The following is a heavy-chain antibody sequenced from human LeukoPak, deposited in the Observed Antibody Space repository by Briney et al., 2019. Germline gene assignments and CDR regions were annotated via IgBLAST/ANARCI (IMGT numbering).Heavy chain of an antibody. CDR2: FWSDGSSK. D-gene: IGHD5-18*01. J-gene: IGHJ4*02. Sequence: GGSLRLSCAASGFTFSNDAMHWVRQAPGKGLEWVAVFWSDGSSKFYADSVKGRFTISRDNSKNSLYLQMNSLRAEDTAVYYCARDGGYSADFDHWGQGTLVTVSS. V-gene: IGHV3-33*01. CDR3: ARDGGYSADFDH. CDR1: GFTFSNDA.